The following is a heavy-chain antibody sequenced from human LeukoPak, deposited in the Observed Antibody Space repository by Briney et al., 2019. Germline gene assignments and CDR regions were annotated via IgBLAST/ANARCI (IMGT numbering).Heavy chain of an antibody. CDR1: GFIFRSYN. J-gene: IGHJ5*02. CDR2: ISSRNNDI. Sequence: GGSLRLSCAASGFIFRSYNMNWVRQAPGKGLEWVASISSRNNDIYYADSVKGRFTISRDNAKNSLYLQMNSLRAEDTAVYYCARDWTYYYGSGSPHGWFDPWGQGTLVTVSS. V-gene: IGHV3-21*01. D-gene: IGHD3-10*01. CDR3: ARDWTYYYGSGSPHGWFDP.